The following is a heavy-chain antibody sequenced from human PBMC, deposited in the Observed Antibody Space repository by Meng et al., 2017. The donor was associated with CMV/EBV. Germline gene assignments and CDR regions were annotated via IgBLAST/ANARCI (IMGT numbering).Heavy chain of an antibody. CDR3: TSKRRITMVRGVPTYYYYGMDV. CDR2: IKSKTDGGTT. V-gene: IGHV3-15*01. J-gene: IGHJ6*02. D-gene: IGHD3-10*01. CDR1: GFTVSSNY. Sequence: GESLKISCAASGFTVSSNYMTWVRQAPGKGLEWVGRIKSKTDGGTTDYAAPVKGRFTISRDDSKNTLYLQMNSLKTEDTAVYYCTSKRRITMVRGVPTYYYYGMDVWGQGTTVTVSS.